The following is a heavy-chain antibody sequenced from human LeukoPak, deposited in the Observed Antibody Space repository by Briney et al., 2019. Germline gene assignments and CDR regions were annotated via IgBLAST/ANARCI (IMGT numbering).Heavy chain of an antibody. CDR1: GGSISSSNW. D-gene: IGHD4-17*01. CDR3: AKTTVTTSTGTYYYYGMDV. Sequence: PSETLSLTCAVSGGSISSSNWWSWVRQPPGKGLEWIGEIYHSGSTNYNPSLKSRVTISVDKSKNQFSLKLSSVTAADTAVYYCAKTTVTTSTGTYYYYGMDVWGKGTTVTVSS. V-gene: IGHV4-4*02. J-gene: IGHJ6*04. CDR2: IYHSGST.